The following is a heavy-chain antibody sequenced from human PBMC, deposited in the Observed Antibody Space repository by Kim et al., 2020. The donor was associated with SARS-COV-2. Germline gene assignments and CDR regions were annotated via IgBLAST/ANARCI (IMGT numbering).Heavy chain of an antibody. Sequence: SETLSLTCAVSGGSISSSNWWSWVRQPPGKGLEWIGEIYHSGSTNYNPSLKSRVTISVDKSKNQFSLKLSSVTAADTAVYYCASLYYYGSGKGGWFDPWGQGTLVTVSS. D-gene: IGHD3-10*01. V-gene: IGHV4-4*02. CDR2: IYHSGST. J-gene: IGHJ5*02. CDR3: ASLYYYGSGKGGWFDP. CDR1: GGSISSSNW.